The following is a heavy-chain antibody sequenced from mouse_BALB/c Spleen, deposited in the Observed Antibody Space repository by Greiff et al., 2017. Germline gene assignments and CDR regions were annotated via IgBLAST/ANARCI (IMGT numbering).Heavy chain of an antibody. CDR3: TRPDRTDYFDY. Sequence: EVMLVESGGGLVKPGGSLKLSCAASGFTFSSYTMSWVRQTPEKRLEWVATISSGGSYTYYPDSVKGRFTISRDNAKNTLYLQMSSLKSEDTAMYYCTRPDRTDYFDYWGQGTTLTVSS. D-gene: IGHD2-14*01. V-gene: IGHV5-6-4*01. CDR1: GFTFSSYT. CDR2: ISSGGSYT. J-gene: IGHJ2*01.